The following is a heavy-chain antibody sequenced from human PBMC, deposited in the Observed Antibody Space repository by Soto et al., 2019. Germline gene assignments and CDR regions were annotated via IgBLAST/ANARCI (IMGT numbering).Heavy chain of an antibody. CDR3: ARLPRARYIEPRRPLGYFDL. D-gene: IGHD3-16*02. J-gene: IGHJ2*01. V-gene: IGHV4-61*01. Sequence: QVQLQESGPGLGKPSETLSLTGTVSGGSVSSGHNYWCWIRQPPAKGLEWIGYIYYSGSTNYNPSLRSRVAISVDTSKNQFSLKLNSVTAADTAVFYCARLPRARYIEPRRPLGYFDLWGRGTLVTVSS. CDR1: GGSVSSGHNY. CDR2: IYYSGST.